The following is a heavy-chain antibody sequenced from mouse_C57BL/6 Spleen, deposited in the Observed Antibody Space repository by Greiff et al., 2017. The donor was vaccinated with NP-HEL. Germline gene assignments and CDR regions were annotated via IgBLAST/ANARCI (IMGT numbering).Heavy chain of an antibody. CDR3: ARDGELGRAWFAY. D-gene: IGHD4-1*01. CDR2: ISDGGSYT. J-gene: IGHJ3*01. CDR1: GFTFSSYA. Sequence: EVKLMESGGGLVKPGGSLKLSCAASGFTFSSYAMSWVRQTPEKRLEWVATISDGGSYTYYPDNVKGRFTISRDNAKNNLYLQMSHLKSEDTAMYYCARDGELGRAWFAYWGQGTLVTVSA. V-gene: IGHV5-4*01.